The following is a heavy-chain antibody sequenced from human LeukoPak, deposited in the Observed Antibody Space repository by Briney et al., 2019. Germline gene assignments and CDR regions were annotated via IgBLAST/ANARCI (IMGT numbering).Heavy chain of an antibody. CDR3: ASTDYYGSGRDYYFDY. V-gene: IGHV3-30*02. D-gene: IGHD3-10*01. CDR2: IRYDGSNK. Sequence: HAGGSLRLSCAASGFTFSSYGMHWVRQAPGKGLEWVAFIRYDGSNKYYADSVKGRFTISRDNSKNTLYLQMNSLRAEDTAVYYCASTDYYGSGRDYYFDYWGQGTLVTVSS. J-gene: IGHJ4*02. CDR1: GFTFSSYG.